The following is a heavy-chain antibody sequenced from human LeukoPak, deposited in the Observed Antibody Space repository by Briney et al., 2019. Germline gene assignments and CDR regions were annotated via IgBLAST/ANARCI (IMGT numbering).Heavy chain of an antibody. V-gene: IGHV3-23*01. CDR1: GFSFSDFA. CDR3: ANPDSSGFYFSMRFDF. Sequence: SGGSLRLSCKASGFSFSDFAMTWVRQAPGKGLEWVSTMSGRGDSTYYADSVKGRFTVSRDNSDNTLYLHMNSLRAEDTAVYSCANPDSSGFYFSMRFDFWGQGTLVTVSS. D-gene: IGHD3-22*01. J-gene: IGHJ4*02. CDR2: MSGRGDST.